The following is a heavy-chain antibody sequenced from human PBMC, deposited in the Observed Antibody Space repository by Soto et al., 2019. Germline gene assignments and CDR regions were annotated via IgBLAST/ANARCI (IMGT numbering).Heavy chain of an antibody. CDR1: GGTFSSYA. CDR3: ARYGYGGNLPYYYYYGMDV. Sequence: QVQLVQSGAEVKKPGSSVKVSCKASGGTFSSYAISWVRQAPGQGLEWMGGIIPIFGTANYAQKFQGRVTITADESTSTAYMELSSLRSEDTAVYYCARYGYGGNLPYYYYYGMDVWGQGTTVTVSS. J-gene: IGHJ6*02. D-gene: IGHD2-15*01. V-gene: IGHV1-69*01. CDR2: IIPIFGTA.